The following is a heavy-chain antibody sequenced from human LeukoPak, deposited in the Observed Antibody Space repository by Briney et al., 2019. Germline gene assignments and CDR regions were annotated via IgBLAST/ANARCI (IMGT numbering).Heavy chain of an antibody. V-gene: IGHV4-59*01. J-gene: IGHJ4*02. CDR2: IYYSGST. D-gene: IGHD4-17*01. Sequence: SETLSLTCTVSGGSISSYYWSWIRQPPGKGLDWIGYIYYSGSTHYNPSLKSRVTISVDTSKNQFSLKLGSVTAADTAVYYCARYGDNFDYWGQGTLVTASS. CDR1: GGSISSYY. CDR3: ARYGDNFDY.